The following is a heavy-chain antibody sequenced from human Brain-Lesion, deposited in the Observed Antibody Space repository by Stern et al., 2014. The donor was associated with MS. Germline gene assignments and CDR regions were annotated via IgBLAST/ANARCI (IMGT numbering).Heavy chain of an antibody. CDR1: GDSVSSNSAA. CDR2: TYYRSKCYY. CDR3: AKGYNWFDS. J-gene: IGHJ5*01. Sequence: QVQLQQSGPGLMKPSQTLALTCAISGDSVSSNSAAWNWIRQSPSRGLEWLGRTYYRSKCYYQYAESVKSRITINADTSTNQFSLQLNSVTPEDTAVYLCAKGYNWFDSWGQGTVVTVS. V-gene: IGHV6-1*01.